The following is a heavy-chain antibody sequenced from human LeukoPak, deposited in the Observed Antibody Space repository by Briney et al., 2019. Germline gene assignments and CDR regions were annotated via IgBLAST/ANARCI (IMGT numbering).Heavy chain of an antibody. CDR2: IIPIFGTA. CDR3: ARAPYYDFWSGYWSGFDY. D-gene: IGHD3-3*01. J-gene: IGHJ4*02. Sequence: ASVKVSCKAFGGTFSSYAISWVRQAPGQGLEWMGGIIPIFGTANYAQKFQGRVTITTDESTSTAYMELSSLRSEDTAVYYCARAPYYDFWSGYWSGFDYWGQGTLVTVSS. V-gene: IGHV1-69*05. CDR1: GGTFSSYA.